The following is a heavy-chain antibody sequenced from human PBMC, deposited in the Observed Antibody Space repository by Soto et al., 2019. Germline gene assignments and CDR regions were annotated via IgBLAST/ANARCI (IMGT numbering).Heavy chain of an antibody. J-gene: IGHJ4*02. CDR2: IYYSGNT. V-gene: IGHV4-39*01. Sequence: QLQLQESGPGLVKPSETLSLTCTVSGGSISSSSYYWGWIRQPPGKGLEWIGSIYYSGNTYYNPSLKSRVTISVDTPKNQFSLKLRSVTAADTAVYYCARQIEVPSAIRTFDYWGQGTLVTVSS. CDR1: GGSISSSSYY. D-gene: IGHD2-2*01. CDR3: ARQIEVPSAIRTFDY.